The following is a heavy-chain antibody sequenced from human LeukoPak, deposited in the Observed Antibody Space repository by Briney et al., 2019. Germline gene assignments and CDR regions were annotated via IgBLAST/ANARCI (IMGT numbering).Heavy chain of an antibody. D-gene: IGHD2-2*01. V-gene: IGHV3-9*03. CDR1: GFNFNDYA. CDR2: ISWNSGTV. Sequence: PGRSLRLSCAASGFNFNDYAMHWVRQAPGKGLEWVSGISWNSGTVAYADSVKGRFTISRDNSKKSLYLQMNSLRAEDMALYYCAKASADWYSDLWGRGTLVTVSS. J-gene: IGHJ2*01. CDR3: AKASADWYSDL.